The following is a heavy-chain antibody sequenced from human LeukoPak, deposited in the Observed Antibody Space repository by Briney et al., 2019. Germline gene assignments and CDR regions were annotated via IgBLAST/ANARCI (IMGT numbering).Heavy chain of an antibody. V-gene: IGHV4-30-2*01. CDR1: GGSISSGGYY. Sequence: SQTLSLTCTVSGGSISSGGYYWSWIRQPPGKGLEWIGYIYHSGSTYYNPSLKSRVTISVDRSKNQFSLKLSSMTATDTAVYYCAREMATTRGGFDYWGQGTLVTVSS. CDR2: IYHSGST. D-gene: IGHD5-24*01. J-gene: IGHJ4*02. CDR3: AREMATTRGGFDY.